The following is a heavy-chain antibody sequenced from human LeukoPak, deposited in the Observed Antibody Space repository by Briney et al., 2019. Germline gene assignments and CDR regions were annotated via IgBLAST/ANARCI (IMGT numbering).Heavy chain of an antibody. J-gene: IGHJ5*02. CDR2: SIPIFGSA. CDR1: GGNFSSFD. D-gene: IGHD3-9*01. Sequence: SVKVSCKASGGNFSSFDINWVRQAPGLGLEWVGGSIPIFGSANNAQKFQGRVTITADESTRTVYMELSSLRSEDTAVYYCVRVPDYEVLTGYYGWFDPWGQGTLVTVSS. CDR3: VRVPDYEVLTGYYGWFDP. V-gene: IGHV1-69*13.